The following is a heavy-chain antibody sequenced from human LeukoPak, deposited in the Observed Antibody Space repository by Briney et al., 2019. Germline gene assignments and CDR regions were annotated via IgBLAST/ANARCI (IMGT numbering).Heavy chain of an antibody. J-gene: IGHJ4*02. V-gene: IGHV1-69*05. CDR1: GGTFSSYA. D-gene: IGHD3-3*01. Sequence: SVKVSCKASGGTFSSYAIIWVRQAPGQGLEWMGGIIPIFGTANYAQKFQGRVTITTDESTSTAYMELSSLRSEDTAVYYCAVQLRFLEWSFDYWGQGTLVTVSS. CDR2: IIPIFGTA. CDR3: AVQLRFLEWSFDY.